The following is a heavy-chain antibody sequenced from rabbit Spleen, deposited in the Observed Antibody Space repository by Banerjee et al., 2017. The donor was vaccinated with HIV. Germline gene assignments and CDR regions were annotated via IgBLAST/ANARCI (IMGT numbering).Heavy chain of an antibody. CDR3: VRNFDL. CDR1: GFDFSTYS. J-gene: IGHJ4*01. V-gene: IGHV1S40*01. CDR2: IGAGGDDRT. Sequence: QSLEESGGDLVRPGGSPKLSCKASGFDFSTYSMSWVRQAPGKGLEWIGQIGAGGDDRTYYASWAKGRFTISKTWSTTVTLQMTSLTAADTATYFCVRNFDLWGQGTLVTVS.